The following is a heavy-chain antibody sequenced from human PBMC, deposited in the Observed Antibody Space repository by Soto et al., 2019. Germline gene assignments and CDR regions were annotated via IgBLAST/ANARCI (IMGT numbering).Heavy chain of an antibody. Sequence: PGGSLRLSCAASGFTFSTYAIHWVRQAPGKGLEWVALISSDGSITYYAGFVKGRFTVSRDNSKDTLYLQMDSLKTEDTAVYYCARARGFSYGSRFDFWGQGALVTVS. CDR1: GFTFSTYA. J-gene: IGHJ4*02. V-gene: IGHV3-30-3*01. D-gene: IGHD5-18*01. CDR2: ISSDGSIT. CDR3: ARARGFSYGSRFDF.